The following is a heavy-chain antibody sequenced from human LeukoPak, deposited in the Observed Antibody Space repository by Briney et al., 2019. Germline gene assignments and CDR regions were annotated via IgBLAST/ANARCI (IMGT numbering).Heavy chain of an antibody. CDR1: GYTFTSHG. CDR3: AREGIAVAGVYYYYYMDV. D-gene: IGHD6-19*01. V-gene: IGHV1-18*01. CDR2: INPYNGNT. Sequence: ASVKVSCKASGYTFTSHGISWVRQAPGQGLEWMGWINPYNGNTNYAQRLQGRVTLTTDTSTSTAYMELRSLRSDDTAVYYCAREGIAVAGVYYYYYMDVWGKGTTVTVSS. J-gene: IGHJ6*03.